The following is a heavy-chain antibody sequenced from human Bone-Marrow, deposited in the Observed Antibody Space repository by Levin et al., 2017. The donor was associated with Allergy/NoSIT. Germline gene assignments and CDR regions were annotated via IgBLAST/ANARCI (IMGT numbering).Heavy chain of an antibody. CDR2: INQDGSMK. V-gene: IGHV3-7*03. CDR1: GFTFSSYW. J-gene: IGHJ1*01. Sequence: PGGSLRLSCAASGFTFSSYWMTWVRQAPGKGLEWLANINQDGSMKYYVDSVKGRFTISRDNAKNSVYLQMNSLRVEDTAVYFCATSTEAAGTDWGQGTLVTVSS. CDR3: ATSTEAAGTD. D-gene: IGHD6-13*01.